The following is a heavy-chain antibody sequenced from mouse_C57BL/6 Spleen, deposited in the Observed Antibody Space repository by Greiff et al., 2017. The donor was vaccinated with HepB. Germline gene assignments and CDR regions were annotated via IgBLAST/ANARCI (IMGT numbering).Heavy chain of an antibody. CDR2: IYPRSGNT. Sequence: QVQLKQSGAELARPGASVKLSCKASGYTFTSYGISWVKQRTGQGLEWIGEIYPRSGNTYYNEKFKGKATLTADKSSSTAYMELRSLTSEDSAVYFCARKDGSSYKAMDYWGQGTSVTVSS. J-gene: IGHJ4*01. D-gene: IGHD1-1*01. V-gene: IGHV1-81*01. CDR1: GYTFTSYG. CDR3: ARKDGSSYKAMDY.